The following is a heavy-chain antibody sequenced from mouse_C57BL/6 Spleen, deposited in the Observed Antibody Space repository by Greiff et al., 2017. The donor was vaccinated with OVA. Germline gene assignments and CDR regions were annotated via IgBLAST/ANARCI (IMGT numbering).Heavy chain of an antibody. Sequence: QVQLQQPGAELVRPGSSVKLSCKASGYTFTSYWMHWVKQRPIQGLEWIGNIDPSDSETHYNQKFKDKATLTVDKSSSTAYMQLSSLTSEDSAVYYCAAYDYDGGGGYWGQGTTLAVSS. J-gene: IGHJ2*01. D-gene: IGHD2-4*01. CDR1: GYTFTSYW. CDR3: AAYDYDGGGGY. CDR2: IDPSDSET. V-gene: IGHV1-52*01.